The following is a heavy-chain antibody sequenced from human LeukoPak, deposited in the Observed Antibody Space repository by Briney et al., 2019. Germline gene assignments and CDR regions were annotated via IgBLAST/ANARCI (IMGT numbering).Heavy chain of an antibody. CDR2: IYPGDSDT. V-gene: IGHV5-51*01. J-gene: IGHJ4*02. CDR1: GYSFTSYW. Sequence: GESLKISCKGSGYSFTSYWIGWVRQMPGKGLEWMGIIYPGDSDTRYSPSFQGQVTISADKSISTAYLQWSSLKASDTAMYYCARPKFPSSSWYYFDYWGQGTLVTVSS. CDR3: ARPKFPSSSWYYFDY. D-gene: IGHD6-13*01.